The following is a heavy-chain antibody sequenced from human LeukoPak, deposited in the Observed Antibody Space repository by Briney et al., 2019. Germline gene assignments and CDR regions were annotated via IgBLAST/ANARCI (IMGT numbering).Heavy chain of an antibody. CDR3: ARGRARYSSGWGY. CDR1: GGSFSGYY. Sequence: SETLSLTCAVYGGSFSGYYWSWIRQPPGKGLEWIGEINHSGSTNYNPSLKSRVTISVDTSKNQFSLKLSSVTAADTAVYYCARGRARYSSGWGYWGQGTLVTVSS. J-gene: IGHJ4*02. V-gene: IGHV4-34*01. CDR2: INHSGST. D-gene: IGHD6-19*01.